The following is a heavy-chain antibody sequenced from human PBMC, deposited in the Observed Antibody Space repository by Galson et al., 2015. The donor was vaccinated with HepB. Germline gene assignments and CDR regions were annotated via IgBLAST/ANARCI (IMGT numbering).Heavy chain of an antibody. V-gene: IGHV3-30*03. CDR3: ARGMLRYCSSTSCLYGDY. CDR1: GFTFRNYA. Sequence: SLRLSCAASGFTFRNYAMHWVRQAPGKGLEWVAVISFDGNDKYYADSVKGRFTISKDSSKNTLSLQMDSLTAEDTALYYCARGMLRYCSSTSCLYGDYWGQGTLVTVSS. CDR2: ISFDGNDK. J-gene: IGHJ4*02. D-gene: IGHD2-2*01.